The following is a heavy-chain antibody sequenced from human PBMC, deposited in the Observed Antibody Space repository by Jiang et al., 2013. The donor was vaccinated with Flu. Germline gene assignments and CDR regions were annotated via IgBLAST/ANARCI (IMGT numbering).Heavy chain of an antibody. CDR1: GFSLSTNGVA. CDR3: AHSFRRRSCSGGRCYSFDY. Sequence: KPTQTLTLTCTFSGFSLSTNGVAVGWIRQPPGKALEWLAIVYWDGDESYSPSLQNRVTITKDTSKNEVVLTMTNMDPVDTATYYCAHSFRRRSCSGGRCYSFDYWGQGTLVTVSS. CDR2: VYWDGDE. J-gene: IGHJ4*02. V-gene: IGHV2-5*02. D-gene: IGHD2-15*01.